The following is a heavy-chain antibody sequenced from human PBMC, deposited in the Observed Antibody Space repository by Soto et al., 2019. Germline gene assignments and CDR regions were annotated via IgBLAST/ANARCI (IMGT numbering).Heavy chain of an antibody. J-gene: IGHJ1*01. CDR1: GYTFSNYG. D-gene: IGHD3-3*01. CDR3: ARSDTYDFWSGERYFRH. Sequence: QVQLVQSGTEVKKPGASVKVSCKASGYTFSNYGLTWVRQAPGQGLEWMGWISTYNDDTNYAQNLQGRVTMTTDTSTSTAYMELRSLRSDDTAVYYCARSDTYDFWSGERYFRHWGQGTLVTVSS. V-gene: IGHV1-18*01. CDR2: ISTYNDDT.